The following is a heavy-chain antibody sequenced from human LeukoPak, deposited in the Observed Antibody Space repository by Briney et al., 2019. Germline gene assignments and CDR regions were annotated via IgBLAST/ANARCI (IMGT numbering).Heavy chain of an antibody. J-gene: IGHJ6*02. Sequence: PSETLSLTCTVSGGSISSGDYYWSWIRQPPGKGLEWIGYIYYSGSTYYNPSLKSRVTISVDTSKNQSSLKLSSVTAADTAVYYCARSGRYYYGSGYGMDVWGQGTTVTVSS. V-gene: IGHV4-30-4*01. CDR1: GGSISSGDYY. D-gene: IGHD3-10*01. CDR2: IYYSGST. CDR3: ARSGRYYYGSGYGMDV.